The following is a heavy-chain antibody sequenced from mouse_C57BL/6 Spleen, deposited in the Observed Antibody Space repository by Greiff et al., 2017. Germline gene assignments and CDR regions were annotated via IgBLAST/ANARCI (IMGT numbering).Heavy chain of an antibody. D-gene: IGHD1-1*01. CDR3: AILRGYYFDY. CDR1: GYTFTSYW. V-gene: IGHV1-64*01. J-gene: IGHJ2*01. CDR2: IHPNSGST. Sequence: VQLQQSGAELVKPGASVKLSCKASGYTFTSYWMHWVKQRPGQGLEWIGMIHPNSGSTNYNEKFKSKATLTVDKSSSTAYMQLSSLTSEDSAVDYCAILRGYYFDYWGQGTTLTVSS.